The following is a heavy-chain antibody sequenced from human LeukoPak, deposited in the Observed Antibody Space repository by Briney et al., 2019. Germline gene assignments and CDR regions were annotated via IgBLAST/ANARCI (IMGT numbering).Heavy chain of an antibody. D-gene: IGHD2-21*02. Sequence: GGSLRLSCAASGFSFSTYGMHWVRQAPGKGLEWVAVISYDGSNKYYADSVKGRFTISRDNSKNTLYLQMNSLRAEDTAVYYCATGSDPNDAFDIWGQGTMVTVSS. CDR1: GFSFSTYG. CDR2: ISYDGSNK. CDR3: ATGSDPNDAFDI. V-gene: IGHV3-30*03. J-gene: IGHJ3*02.